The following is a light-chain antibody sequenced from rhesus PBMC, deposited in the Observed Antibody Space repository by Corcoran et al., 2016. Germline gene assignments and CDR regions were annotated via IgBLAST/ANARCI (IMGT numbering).Light chain of an antibody. V-gene: IGKV1-21*01. CDR2: KAS. J-gene: IGKJ2*01. Sequence: DIQMTQSPSSLSASVGDRVTITCRASQGISSWLAWYQKKPGKAPKPLIYKASSLQRGGPSMFSGSGSWTDFTLTISSLQPEDFATYYCQQYISAPYSFGQGTKVEIK. CDR1: QGISSW. CDR3: QQYISAPYS.